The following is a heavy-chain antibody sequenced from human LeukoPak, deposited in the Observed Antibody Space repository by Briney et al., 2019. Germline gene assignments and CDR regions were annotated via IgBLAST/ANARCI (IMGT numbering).Heavy chain of an antibody. CDR2: ISAYNGNT. V-gene: IGHV1-18*01. CDR3: ARDSPYYDFGSGYQIYFDY. D-gene: IGHD3-3*01. CDR1: GYTFTSYG. Sequence: ASVKVSCKASGYTFTSYGISWVRQAPGQGLEWMGWISAYNGNTNYAQKLQGRVTMTTDTSTSTAYMELRGLRSDDTAVYYCARDSPYYDFGSGYQIYFDYWGQGTLVTVSS. J-gene: IGHJ4*02.